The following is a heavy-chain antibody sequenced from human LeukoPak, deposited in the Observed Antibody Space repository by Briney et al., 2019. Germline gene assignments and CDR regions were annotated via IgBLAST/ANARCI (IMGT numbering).Heavy chain of an antibody. CDR2: IYYSGST. Sequence: SETLSLTCTVSGGSISSYYWSWIRQPPGKGLEWIGYIYYSGSTDYNPSLKSRVTISVDTSKNQFSLKLSSVTAADTAVYYCARDPSYYYDSSGYYYDWFDPWGQGTLVTVSS. CDR3: ARDPSYYYDSSGYYYDWFDP. J-gene: IGHJ5*02. V-gene: IGHV4-59*01. D-gene: IGHD3-22*01. CDR1: GGSISSYY.